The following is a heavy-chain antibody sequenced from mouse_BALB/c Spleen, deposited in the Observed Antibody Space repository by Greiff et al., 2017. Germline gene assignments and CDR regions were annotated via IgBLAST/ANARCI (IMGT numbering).Heavy chain of an antibody. Sequence: EVQLVESGGGLVKPGGSLKLSCAASGFTFSSYAMSWVRQTPEKRLEWVASISSGGSTYYPDSVKGRFTISRDNARNILYLQMSSLRSEDTAMYYCARYDGYYVFFDYWGQGTTLTVSS. CDR1: GFTFSSYA. CDR2: ISSGGST. J-gene: IGHJ2*01. CDR3: ARYDGYYVFFDY. V-gene: IGHV5-6-5*01. D-gene: IGHD2-3*01.